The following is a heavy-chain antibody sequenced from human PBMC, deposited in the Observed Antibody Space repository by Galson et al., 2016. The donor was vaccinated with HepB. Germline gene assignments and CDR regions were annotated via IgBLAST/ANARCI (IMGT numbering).Heavy chain of an antibody. CDR1: EYNFSKYW. D-gene: IGHD3-10*01. CDR3: ARHHSTGRGVKTPNYLGY. Sequence: QSGAEVKKPGESLKISCQGSEYNFSKYWIAWVRQMPGEGLEWMGMIYPGDSETKYSPSLQGQVTISVDKSVNTAYLQWSSLKASDTAIYYCARHHSTGRGVKTPNYLGYWGQGTLVTVSS. CDR2: IYPGDSET. V-gene: IGHV5-51*01. J-gene: IGHJ4*02.